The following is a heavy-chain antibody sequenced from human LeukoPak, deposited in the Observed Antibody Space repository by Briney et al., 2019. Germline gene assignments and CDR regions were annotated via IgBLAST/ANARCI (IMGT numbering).Heavy chain of an antibody. V-gene: IGHV4-39*01. CDR1: GGSISSSSYY. D-gene: IGHD4-23*01. CDR3: ARHPTVVAYYFDY. J-gene: IGHJ4*02. CDR2: IYYSGST. Sequence: PSETLSLTCTVSGGSISSSSYYWGWIRQPPGKGLEWIGSIYYSGSTYYNPSLKSRVTISVDTSKNQFSLKLSSVTAADTAVYYCARHPTVVAYYFDYWGQGTPVTVSS.